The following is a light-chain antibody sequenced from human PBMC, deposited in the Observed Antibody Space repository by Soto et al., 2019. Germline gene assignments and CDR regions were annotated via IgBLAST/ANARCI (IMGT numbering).Light chain of an antibody. CDR2: AAS. Sequence: EIVLTQSPGTLSLSPGERATLSCRASQSVSSYYLAWYQQKPGQAPRLLIYAASSRATGIPDRFSGGGSGTDFTLTISRLEPEDVAVYYCQQCGSSPGTFGQGTKVEIK. CDR3: QQCGSSPGT. J-gene: IGKJ1*01. V-gene: IGKV3-20*01. CDR1: QSVSSYY.